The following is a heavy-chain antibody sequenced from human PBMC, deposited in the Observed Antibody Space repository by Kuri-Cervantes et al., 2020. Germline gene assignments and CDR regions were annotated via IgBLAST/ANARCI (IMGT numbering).Heavy chain of an antibody. J-gene: IGHJ4*02. Sequence: GESLKISCEASGFTFSDYYMTWIRQAPGKGLEWVSHISTSGKTISYANSVKGRFTISRDNAKNSLFLQMNSLRAEDTAVYYCAREASYCDDYWGQGTLVTVSS. CDR3: AREASYCDDY. V-gene: IGHV3-11*04. D-gene: IGHD2-21*02. CDR1: GFTFSDYY. CDR2: ISTSGKTI.